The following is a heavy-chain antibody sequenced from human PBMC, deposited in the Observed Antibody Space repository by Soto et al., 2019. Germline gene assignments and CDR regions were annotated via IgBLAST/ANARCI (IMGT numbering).Heavy chain of an antibody. CDR2: IYPGDSDT. D-gene: IGHD4-4*01. Sequence: GESLKISCKGSGYSFTSSWIGWVRQMPGKGLEWMGIIYPGDSDTRYSPSFQGQVTISADKSISTAYLQWSSLKASDTAMYYCARVMTTVTTHFDYWGQGTLVTVSS. CDR1: GYSFTSSW. J-gene: IGHJ4*02. CDR3: ARVMTTVTTHFDY. V-gene: IGHV5-51*01.